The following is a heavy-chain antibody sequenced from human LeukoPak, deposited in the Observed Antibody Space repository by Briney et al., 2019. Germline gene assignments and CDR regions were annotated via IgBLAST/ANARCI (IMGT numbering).Heavy chain of an antibody. CDR3: AKDLESSGWYLYYFDY. CDR1: GFTFSSYG. J-gene: IGHJ4*02. D-gene: IGHD6-19*01. CDR2: ISGSGGST. V-gene: IGHV3-23*01. Sequence: GGSLRLSCAASGFTFSSYGMSWVRQAPGKGLEWVSAISGSGGSTYYADSVKGRFTISRDNSKNTLYLQMNSLRAEDTAVYYCAKDLESSGWYLYYFDYWGQGTLVTVSS.